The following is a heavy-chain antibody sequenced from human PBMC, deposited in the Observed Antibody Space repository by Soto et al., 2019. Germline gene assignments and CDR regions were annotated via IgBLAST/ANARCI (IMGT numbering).Heavy chain of an antibody. V-gene: IGHV3-33*01. CDR1: GFTFSSYG. CDR2: IWYDGSNK. Sequence: GGSLRLSCAASGFTFSSYGMHWVRQAPGKGLEWVAVIWYDGSNKYYADSVKGRFTISRDNSKNTLYLQMNSLRAEDTAVYYCARGSFNGVRFKGPFDYWGQGTLVTVSS. CDR3: ARGSFNGVRFKGPFDY. J-gene: IGHJ4*02. D-gene: IGHD2-8*01.